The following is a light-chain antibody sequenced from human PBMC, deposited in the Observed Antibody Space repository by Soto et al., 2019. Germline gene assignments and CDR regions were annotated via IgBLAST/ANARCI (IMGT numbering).Light chain of an antibody. CDR1: SSDVGAYNF. CDR2: GVT. CDR3: SSYAGSDNLL. V-gene: IGLV2-8*01. Sequence: QPVLTQPPSASGSPGQSVTISCTGTSSDVGAYNFVSWYQQYPGKAPKLMIYGVTKRPSGVPDRFSGSKSGNTASLTVSGLQADDEADYYCSSYAGSDNLLFGGGTKLTVL. J-gene: IGLJ2*01.